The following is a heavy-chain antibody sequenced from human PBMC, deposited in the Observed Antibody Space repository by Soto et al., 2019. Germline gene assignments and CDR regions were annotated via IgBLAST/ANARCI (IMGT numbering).Heavy chain of an antibody. D-gene: IGHD6-19*01. Sequence: ASVKVSCKASGYTFTSYGISWVRQAPGQGLEWMGWISAYNGNTNYAQKLQGRVTMTTDTSTSTAYMELRSLRSDDTAVYYCARDIGTQYSSGWEYFQHWGQDTLVTVSS. CDR1: GYTFTSYG. CDR2: ISAYNGNT. V-gene: IGHV1-18*01. J-gene: IGHJ1*01. CDR3: ARDIGTQYSSGWEYFQH.